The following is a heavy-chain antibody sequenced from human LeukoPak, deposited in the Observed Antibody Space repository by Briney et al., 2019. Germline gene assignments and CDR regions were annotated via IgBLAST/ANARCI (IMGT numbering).Heavy chain of an antibody. D-gene: IGHD3-22*01. CDR2: INWDGGSK. CDR3: ARGSPYYYDSSGYSPAPYYYYYMDV. CDR1: GFTFDDYG. V-gene: IGHV3-20*04. Sequence: GGSLRLSCAASGFTFDDYGMSWVRQAPGKGLEWVSGINWDGGSKGYADSVKGRFTISRDNAKNSLYLQMNSLRAEDTALYYCARGSPYYYDSSGYSPAPYYYYYMDVWGKGTTVTVSS. J-gene: IGHJ6*03.